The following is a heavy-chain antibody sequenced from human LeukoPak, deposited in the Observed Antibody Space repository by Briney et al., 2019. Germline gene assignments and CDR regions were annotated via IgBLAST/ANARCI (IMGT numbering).Heavy chain of an antibody. D-gene: IGHD2-2*01. CDR3: VKVGCSSTSCPNRFDY. CDR1: GFTFSNYA. CDR2: ISYEGSNT. V-gene: IGHV3-30*18. Sequence: GGSLRLSCAASGFTFSNYAMNWVRQAPGKGLEWLAVISYEGSNTYFADSVKGRFTISRDNSKNTLYLQVNSLRAEDAAVYYCVKVGCSSTSCPNRFDYWGQGTLVTVSS. J-gene: IGHJ4*02.